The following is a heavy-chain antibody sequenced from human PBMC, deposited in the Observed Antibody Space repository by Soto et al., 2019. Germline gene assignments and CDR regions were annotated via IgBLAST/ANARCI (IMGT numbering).Heavy chain of an antibody. J-gene: IGHJ4*02. CDR3: ARLPSRHLVDY. D-gene: IGHD3-3*02. Sequence: SDTLSLNCTVSGSSINSSGYYWGWIRQPPGKGLEWIGSMFYGVRKSYNPSLKSRVTVSVDTSKNKFSLNLRSVTAADTAVYYCARLPSRHLVDYWGQGTLVTVSS. CDR1: GSSINSSGYY. CDR2: MFYGVRK. V-gene: IGHV4-39*01.